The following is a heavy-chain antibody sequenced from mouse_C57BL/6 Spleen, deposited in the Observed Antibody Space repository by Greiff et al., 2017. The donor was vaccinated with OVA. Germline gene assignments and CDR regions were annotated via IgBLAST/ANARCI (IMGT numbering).Heavy chain of an antibody. J-gene: IGHJ2*01. V-gene: IGHV1-15*01. CDR1: GYTFTDYE. CDR3: TSGLWDY. Sequence: QVQLQQSGAELVRPGASVTLSCKASGYTFTDYEMHWVKQTPVHGLEWIGAIYPETGGTAYNQKFKGKAILTADKSSSTAYMELRSLTSEDSAVYYCTSGLWDYWGQGTTLTVSS. D-gene: IGHD1-1*02. CDR2: IYPETGGT.